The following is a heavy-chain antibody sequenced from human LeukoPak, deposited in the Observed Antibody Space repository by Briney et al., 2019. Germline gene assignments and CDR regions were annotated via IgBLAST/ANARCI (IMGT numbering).Heavy chain of an antibody. V-gene: IGHV3-9*01. D-gene: IGHD3-10*01. J-gene: IGHJ6*02. CDR1: GFTFDDYA. Sequence: GGSLRLSCAASGFTFDDYAMHWVRQAPGKGLEWVSGISWNSGSIGYADSVKGRFTISRDNAKNSLYLQMNSLRAEDTAVYYCARVSMVRGVIKWRGSEPPYYGMDVWGQGTTVTVSS. CDR3: ARVSMVRGVIKWRGSEPPYYGMDV. CDR2: ISWNSGSI.